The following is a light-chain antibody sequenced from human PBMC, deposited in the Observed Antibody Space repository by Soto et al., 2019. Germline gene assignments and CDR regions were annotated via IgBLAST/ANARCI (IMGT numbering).Light chain of an antibody. Sequence: EIVLTQSPAALSLSPGERATLSCRASQSVNIYLAWYQQKPGQAPRLLMYGASNRATGIPDRFSGSGSGTDFTLTISRLEPEDSAVYYCQQYGSSPTFGQGTRLEIK. CDR1: QSVNIY. V-gene: IGKV3-20*01. J-gene: IGKJ5*01. CDR2: GAS. CDR3: QQYGSSPT.